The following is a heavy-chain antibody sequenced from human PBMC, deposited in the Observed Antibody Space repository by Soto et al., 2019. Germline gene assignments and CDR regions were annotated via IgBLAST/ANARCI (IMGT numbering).Heavy chain of an antibody. CDR1: GFTFSRYW. V-gene: IGHV3-74*01. D-gene: IGHD3-3*01. Sequence: GGSLRLSCAASGFTFSRYWMHWVRQAPGKGLVWVSRIDSYGSATSQVDSVEGRFTISRDNAKNTLYLQMDSLRAEDTAVYYCARGWVEGLSRQPPTDYWGQGTLVTVSS. CDR3: ARGWVEGLSRQPPTDY. CDR2: IDSYGSAT. J-gene: IGHJ4*02.